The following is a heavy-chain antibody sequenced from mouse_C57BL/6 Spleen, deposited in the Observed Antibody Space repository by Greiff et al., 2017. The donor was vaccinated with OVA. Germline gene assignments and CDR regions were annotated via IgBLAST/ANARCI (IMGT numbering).Heavy chain of an antibody. V-gene: IGHV1-50*01. J-gene: IGHJ2*01. CDR3: ARRTGVDY. Sequence: VQLQQSGSELVKPGASVKLSCKASGYTFTSYWMQWVKQRPGQGLEWIGEIDPSDSYTNYNQKFKGKATLTVDTSSSTAYMQLSSLTSEDSAFYYCARRTGVDYWGQGTTLTVSS. CDR2: IDPSDSYT. CDR1: GYTFTSYW. D-gene: IGHD4-1*01.